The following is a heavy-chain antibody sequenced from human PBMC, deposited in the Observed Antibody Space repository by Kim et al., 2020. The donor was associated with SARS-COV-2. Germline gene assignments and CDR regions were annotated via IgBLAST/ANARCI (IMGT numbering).Heavy chain of an antibody. V-gene: IGHV3-23*01. CDR1: GFIFSSYA. J-gene: IGHJ4*02. CDR2: ISGSGSST. Sequence: GGSLRLSCAASGFIFSSYAMSWVRQAPGKGLEWVAAISGSGSSTYYADSVKGRFTISRDNSKNTLYLQMNSLRAEDTAVYYCASWGSEVFNWGQGTLVTVSS. D-gene: IGHD3-16*01. CDR3: ASWGSEVFN.